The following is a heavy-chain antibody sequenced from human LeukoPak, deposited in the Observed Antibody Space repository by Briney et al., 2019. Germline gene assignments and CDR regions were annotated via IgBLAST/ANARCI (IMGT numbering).Heavy chain of an antibody. J-gene: IGHJ4*02. V-gene: IGHV3-11*01. CDR1: EFTVNDYY. CDR3: AREKVAGTFDS. D-gene: IGHD6-19*01. CDR2: IGGSDSIV. Sequence: GGSLRLSCAVSEFTVNDYYMSWIRQAPGKGLEWVSDIGGSDSIVAYADSVKGRFSVSRDFAKNSLYLQMNSLRAEDTAVYYCAREKVAGTFDSWGQGALVTVSS.